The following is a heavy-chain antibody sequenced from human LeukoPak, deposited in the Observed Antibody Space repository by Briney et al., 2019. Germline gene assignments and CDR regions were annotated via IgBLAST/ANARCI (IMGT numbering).Heavy chain of an antibody. V-gene: IGHV1-2*02. D-gene: IGHD5-12*01. J-gene: IGHJ4*02. Sequence: ASVKVSCKTSGYTFNAYYIHWVRQAPGQGLEWMGWINPNIGGTNYAQKFQGRVTITRDASISTVSMELNRLRPDDTAVYYCARGGGYSGYDFGYWGQGTLVTVSS. CDR2: INPNIGGT. CDR3: ARGGGYSGYDFGY. CDR1: GYTFNAYY.